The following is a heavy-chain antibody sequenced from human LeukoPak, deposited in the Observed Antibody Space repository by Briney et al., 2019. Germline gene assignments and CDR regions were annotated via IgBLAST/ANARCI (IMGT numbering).Heavy chain of an antibody. CDR2: ISGSGDST. CDR1: GFTFSSFA. Sequence: GGSLRLSCAASGFTFSSFAMNWVRQAPGKGLEWVSGISGSGDSTYYADSVKGRFTISRDNSKSTLYLQMNSLRTEDTAVYYCAKEPGIAATGERGFDYWGQGTLVTVSS. J-gene: IGHJ4*02. V-gene: IGHV3-23*01. CDR3: AKEPGIAATGERGFDY. D-gene: IGHD6-13*01.